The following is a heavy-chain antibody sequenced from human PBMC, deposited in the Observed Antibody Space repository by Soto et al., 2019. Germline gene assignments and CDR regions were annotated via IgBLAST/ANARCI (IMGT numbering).Heavy chain of an antibody. CDR1: GYSFTSYW. D-gene: IGHD4-17*01. CDR2: IYPGDSDT. Sequence: GESVKISCKGSGYSFTSYWIGWVRQMPGKGLEWMAIIYPGDSDTRYSPSFQGQVTISADKSISTAYLQWSSLKASDTAMYYCARRNGEVTGVLNWFDPWGQGTLVTVSS. J-gene: IGHJ5*02. CDR3: ARRNGEVTGVLNWFDP. V-gene: IGHV5-51*01.